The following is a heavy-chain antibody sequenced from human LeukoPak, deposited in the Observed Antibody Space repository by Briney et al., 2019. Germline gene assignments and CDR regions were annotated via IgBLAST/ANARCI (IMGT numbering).Heavy chain of an antibody. CDR1: GYTFTSYG. Sequence: ASVKVSCKASGYTFTSYGISWVRQAPGQGLEWMGWISAYNGNTNYAQKLQGRVTMTEDTSTDTAYMELSSLRSEDTAVYYCATEDKTIRLLTGGYYYMDVWGKGTTVTVSS. CDR3: ATEDKTIRLLTGGYYYMDV. V-gene: IGHV1-18*01. CDR2: ISAYNGNT. J-gene: IGHJ6*03. D-gene: IGHD6-25*01.